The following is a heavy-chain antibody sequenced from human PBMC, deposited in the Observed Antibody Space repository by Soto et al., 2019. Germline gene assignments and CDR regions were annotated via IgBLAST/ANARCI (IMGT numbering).Heavy chain of an antibody. CDR1: GGSISSSSYY. Sequence: PSETLSLTCTVSGGSISSSSYYWGWIRQPPGKGLEWIGYIYYSGSTYYNPSLKSRVTISVDTSKNQFSLKLSSVTAADTAVYYCARALSSGWYSSPFDYWGQGTLVTVSS. V-gene: IGHV4-39*07. CDR2: IYYSGST. CDR3: ARALSSGWYSSPFDY. D-gene: IGHD6-19*01. J-gene: IGHJ4*02.